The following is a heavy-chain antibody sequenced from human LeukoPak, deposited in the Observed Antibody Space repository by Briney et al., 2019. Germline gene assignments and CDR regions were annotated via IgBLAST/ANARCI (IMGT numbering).Heavy chain of an antibody. CDR2: INPNSGGT. Sequence: ASVKVSCKASGYTFTGYYMHWVRQAPGQGLEWMGWINPNSGGTNYAQKFQGRVIMTRDTSISTAYMELSRLRTDDTAVYYCARDPFGYSYGWNYFDYWGQGTLVTVSS. J-gene: IGHJ4*02. V-gene: IGHV1-2*02. CDR1: GYTFTGYY. D-gene: IGHD5-18*01. CDR3: ARDPFGYSYGWNYFDY.